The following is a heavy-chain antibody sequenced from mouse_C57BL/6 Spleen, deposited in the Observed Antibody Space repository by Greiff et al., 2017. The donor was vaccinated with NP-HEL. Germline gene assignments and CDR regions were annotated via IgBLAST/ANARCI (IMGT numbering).Heavy chain of an antibody. CDR2: IYPGDGDT. CDR3: ARGGGWDEGEDY. D-gene: IGHD4-1*01. CDR1: GYAFSSYW. V-gene: IGHV1-80*01. Sequence: VQLVESGAELVKPGASVKISCKASGYAFSSYWMNWVKQRPGKGLEWIGQIYPGDGDTNYNGKFKGKATLTADKSSSTAYMQLSSLTSEDSAVYFCARGGGWDEGEDYWGQGTTLTVSS. J-gene: IGHJ2*01.